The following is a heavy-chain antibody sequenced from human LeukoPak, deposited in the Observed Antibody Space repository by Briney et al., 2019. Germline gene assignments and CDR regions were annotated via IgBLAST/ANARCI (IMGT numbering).Heavy chain of an antibody. D-gene: IGHD6-19*01. CDR1: GGSFSGYY. CDR2: INHSGST. CDR3: ASEDQWLVQDY. J-gene: IGHJ4*02. V-gene: IGHV4-34*01. Sequence: SETLSLTCAVYGGSFSGYYWSWIRQPPGKGLEWIGEINHSGSTNYNPSLKSRVTISVDTSKNQFSLKLSSVTAADTAVYYCASEDQWLVQDYWGQGTLVTVSS.